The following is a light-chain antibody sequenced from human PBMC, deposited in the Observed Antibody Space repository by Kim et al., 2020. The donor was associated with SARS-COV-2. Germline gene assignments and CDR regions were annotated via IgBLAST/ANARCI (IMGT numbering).Light chain of an antibody. CDR3: AAWDDSLSGWV. J-gene: IGLJ3*02. CDR1: SSNTESNY. V-gene: IGLV1-47*01. CDR2: RNN. Sequence: GQGVTISRSGRSSNTESNYAAWYQQHPGTAPNLLIYRNNQRPSGVPDRFSGSKSGTSASPATSGLRSEDEADYYCAAWDDSLSGWVFGGGTQLTVL.